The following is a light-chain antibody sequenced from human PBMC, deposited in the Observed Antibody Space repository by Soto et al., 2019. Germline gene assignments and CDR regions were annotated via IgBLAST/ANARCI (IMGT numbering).Light chain of an antibody. CDR1: QSVSSSY. Sequence: EIVLTQSPGTLSLSPGERATLSCRASQSVSSSYLAWYQQQPGQAPRLLIYGASSRATGIPDRFSGSWSGTDFSLTISRLEPEDFAVYYCHQYGSSPPFTFGPGTKVDIK. CDR2: GAS. J-gene: IGKJ3*01. CDR3: HQYGSSPPFT. V-gene: IGKV3-20*01.